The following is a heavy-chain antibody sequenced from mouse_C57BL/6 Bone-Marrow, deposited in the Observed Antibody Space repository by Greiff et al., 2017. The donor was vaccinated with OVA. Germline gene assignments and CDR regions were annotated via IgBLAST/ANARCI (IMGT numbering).Heavy chain of an antibody. D-gene: IGHD1-1*01. CDR3: ARRDYGSSYGY. J-gene: IGHJ2*01. CDR2: IHPNSGST. V-gene: IGHV1-64*01. Sequence: VQLQQPGAELVKPGASVKLSCKASGYTFTSYWMHWVKQRPGHGLEWIGMIHPNSGSTNYNEKFKSKATLTVDKSSSTAYMQLSSLTSEDSAVYYCARRDYGSSYGYWGQGTTLTVSS. CDR1: GYTFTSYW.